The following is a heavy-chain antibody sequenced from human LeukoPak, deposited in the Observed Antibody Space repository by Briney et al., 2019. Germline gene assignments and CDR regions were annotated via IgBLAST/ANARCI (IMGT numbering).Heavy chain of an antibody. CDR2: IDGGGGRT. CDR1: GFSFSSYA. D-gene: IGHD3-22*01. V-gene: IGHV3-23*01. CDR3: AKDFYDSSGSRYDY. J-gene: IGHJ4*02. Sequence: GGSLRLSCTASGFSFSSYAMSWVRQAPGVGLEWVSAIDGGGGRTWHADSVRGRFTISRDNSKNTLFMQMNSLRAEDTAVYYCAKDFYDSSGSRYDYWGQGTLVTVSS.